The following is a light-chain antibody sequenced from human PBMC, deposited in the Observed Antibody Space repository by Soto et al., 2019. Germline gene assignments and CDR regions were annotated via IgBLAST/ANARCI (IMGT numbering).Light chain of an antibody. J-gene: IGLJ1*01. CDR1: RNDVGGYNF. CDR3: SSYTTSSTLV. CDR2: DVN. V-gene: IGLV2-14*03. Sequence: QSVLTQPASVSGSPGQSVSISCTGTRNDVGGYNFVSWYQQHPGKVPKLLIYDVNKRPSGLSNRFSGSQSGNTAYLTISGLQTEDEADYYCSSYTTSSTLVFGTGTKLTVL.